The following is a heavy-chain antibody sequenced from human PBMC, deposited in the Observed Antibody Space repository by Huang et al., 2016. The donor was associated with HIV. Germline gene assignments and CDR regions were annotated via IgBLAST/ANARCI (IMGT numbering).Heavy chain of an antibody. D-gene: IGHD6-19*01. V-gene: IGHV3-23*01. Sequence: EVKLLESGGGLVQPGGSLRLSCAASGFSFSSYTMTWVRQAPGKVLEWVSSIIGSDNTTFYADSVKGRFTISRDKSKNTLYLQMKSLRVDDTAVYYCAKDRVAGTGHCFDPWGQGTLVTVSS. CDR3: AKDRVAGTGHCFDP. CDR2: IIGSDNTT. CDR1: GFSFSSYT. J-gene: IGHJ5*02.